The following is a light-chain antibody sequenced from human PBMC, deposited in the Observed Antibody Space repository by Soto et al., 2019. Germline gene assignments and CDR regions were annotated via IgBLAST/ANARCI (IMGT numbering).Light chain of an antibody. CDR3: QQYGGSPIT. CDR2: GAS. CDR1: QSISNY. Sequence: EIVLTQSPATLSLSPGERATLSCRANQSISNYLAWYQQRPGQAPRLLIYGASFRATGIPARFSGRGSGTDFTLSISRLEPEDFAVYYCQQYGGSPITFGLGTRLENK. V-gene: IGKV3-20*01. J-gene: IGKJ5*01.